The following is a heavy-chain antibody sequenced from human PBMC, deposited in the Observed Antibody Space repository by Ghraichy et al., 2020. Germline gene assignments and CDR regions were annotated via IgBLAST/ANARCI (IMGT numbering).Heavy chain of an antibody. V-gene: IGHV4-59*01. CDR1: GGSLSDYY. CDR2: IYYNGNT. Sequence: SETLSLTCTVSGGSLSDYYWSWIRQPPGKGLEWIGYIYYNGNTKYNPSLQSRVTISLDTPKEQFSLKLSSVTAADTAVYYCVRDQYFFGMDVWGQGTTVTVSS. J-gene: IGHJ6*02. CDR3: VRDQYFFGMDV.